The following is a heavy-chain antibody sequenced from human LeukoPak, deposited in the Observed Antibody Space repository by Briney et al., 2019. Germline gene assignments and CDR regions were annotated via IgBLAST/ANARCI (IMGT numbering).Heavy chain of an antibody. CDR2: INHSGST. V-gene: IGHV4-34*01. D-gene: IGHD3-9*01. CDR1: GGSFDGYY. Sequence: SETLSLTCAVCGGSFDGYYWSWIRQPPGKGLEGIGEINHSGSTNYNPSLTSRVTISVDTSKKQFSLKRRCGNAGDAAVCYCARQGLRYFDCFSQGGQRDWFDPWGQGTLVTVSS. CDR3: ARQGLRYFDCFSQGGQRDWFDP. J-gene: IGHJ5*02.